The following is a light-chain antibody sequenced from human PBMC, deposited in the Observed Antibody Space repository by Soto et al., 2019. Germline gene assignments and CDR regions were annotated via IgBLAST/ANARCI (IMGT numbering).Light chain of an antibody. J-gene: IGLJ3*02. V-gene: IGLV2-8*01. CDR2: EVT. CDR3: SSYAGSKTL. Sequence: QSALTQPPSASGSPGQSVTISCTGTSSDVCKYNYVSWYQQHPGKAPKLMIYEVTKRPSGVPDRFSGSKSGNTASLTVSGLQAEDEADYYCSSYAGSKTLFGGGTKRNVL. CDR1: SSDVCKYNY.